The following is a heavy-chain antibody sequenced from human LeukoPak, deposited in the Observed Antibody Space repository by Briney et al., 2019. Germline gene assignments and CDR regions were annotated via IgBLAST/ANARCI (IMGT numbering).Heavy chain of an antibody. J-gene: IGHJ4*02. Sequence: ASVKVSCKASGYTFTGYYMHWVRQATGQGLEWMGWMNPNSGNTGYAQKFQGRVTMTTDTSTSTAYMELRSLRSDDTAVYYCARDGVLAVAGSFDYWGQGTLVTVSS. V-gene: IGHV1-8*02. CDR1: GYTFTGYY. CDR3: ARDGVLAVAGSFDY. CDR2: MNPNSGNT. D-gene: IGHD6-19*01.